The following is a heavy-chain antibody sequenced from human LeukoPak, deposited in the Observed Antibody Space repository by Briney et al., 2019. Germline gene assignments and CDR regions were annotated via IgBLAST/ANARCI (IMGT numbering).Heavy chain of an antibody. CDR1: GFTFSTYW. CDR3: TRAVGWTQNSYYSDY. D-gene: IGHD3/OR15-3a*01. V-gene: IGHV3-74*01. J-gene: IGHJ4*02. Sequence: PGGSLRLSCAASGFTFSTYWMYWVRQAPGKGLVWVSRINGDGSSTTYADSVKGRFTISRDNAKNTLYLQMNGLRAEDTAVYYCTRAVGWTQNSYYSDYWGPGTLVTVSS. CDR2: INGDGSST.